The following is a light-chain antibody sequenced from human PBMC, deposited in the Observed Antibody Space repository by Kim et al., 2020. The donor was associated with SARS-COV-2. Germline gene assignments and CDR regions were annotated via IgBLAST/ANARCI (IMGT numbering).Light chain of an antibody. Sequence: VTISCTGSSSNIGAGYDVHWYQQLPGTAPKLLIYGNSNRPSGVPDRFSGSKSDTSASLAITGLQAEDEADYYCQSYDSSLSGSRVFGGGTQLTVL. CDR1: SSNIGAGYD. J-gene: IGLJ2*01. V-gene: IGLV1-40*01. CDR3: QSYDSSLSGSRV. CDR2: GNS.